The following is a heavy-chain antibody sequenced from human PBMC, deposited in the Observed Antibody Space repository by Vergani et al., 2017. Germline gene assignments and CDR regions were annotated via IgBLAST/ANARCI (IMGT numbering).Heavy chain of an antibody. J-gene: IGHJ6*02. CDR1: GYSFTSYD. Sequence: QVQLVQSGAEVKKPGTSVKVSCKASGYSFTSYDINWVRQATGQGLEWMGWLNPKSGNTGHAQKFQGRVTMTRNTSISTAYMELSSLRSQDTAVYYCARDPRGYGGDPEDYYYGMDVWGQGTTVTVSS. V-gene: IGHV1-8*01. D-gene: IGHD2-21*02. CDR2: LNPKSGNT. CDR3: ARDPRGYGGDPEDYYYGMDV.